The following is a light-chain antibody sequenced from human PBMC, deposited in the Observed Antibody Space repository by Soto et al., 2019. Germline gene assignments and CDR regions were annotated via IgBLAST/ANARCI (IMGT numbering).Light chain of an antibody. CDR3: QSYDSSLSGSYV. J-gene: IGLJ1*01. CDR2: GNN. V-gene: IGLV1-40*01. CDR1: SSNIGAGYD. Sequence: QAVLTQPPSVSGAPGQRVTISCTGSSSNIGAGYDVHWYQHLPGTAPQLLIYGNNNRPSGVPDRFSGSKSGTSASLAITGRQAEDEADYYCQSYDSSLSGSYVFGTGTKLTVL.